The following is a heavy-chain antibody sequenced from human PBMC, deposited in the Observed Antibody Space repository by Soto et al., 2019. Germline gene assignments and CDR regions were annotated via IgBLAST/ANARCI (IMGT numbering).Heavy chain of an antibody. CDR3: ARAETWLHSTPDFDI. J-gene: IGHJ3*02. CDR1: GGSISSGGYY. D-gene: IGHD5-12*01. Sequence: PSETLSLTCTVSGGSISSGGYYWSWIRQHPGKGLEWIGYIYYSGSTYYNPSLKSRVTISVDTSKNQFSLKLSSVTAADTAVYYCARAETWLHSTPDFDIWGQGTMVTV. V-gene: IGHV4-31*03. CDR2: IYYSGST.